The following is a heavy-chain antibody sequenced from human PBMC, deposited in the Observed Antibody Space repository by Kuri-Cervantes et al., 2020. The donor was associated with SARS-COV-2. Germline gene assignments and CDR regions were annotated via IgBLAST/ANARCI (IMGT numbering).Heavy chain of an antibody. CDR2: INPSGGST. Sequence: ASVKVSCKASGYTFTSYYMHWVRQAPGQGLEWMGIINPSGGSTSYAQKFQGRVTMTRDTSTSTVYMELSSLRSEDAAVYYCARARTGYSSSWSKTLYYFDYWGQGTLVTVSS. J-gene: IGHJ4*02. D-gene: IGHD6-13*01. CDR1: GYTFTSYY. V-gene: IGHV1-46*01. CDR3: ARARTGYSSSWSKTLYYFDY.